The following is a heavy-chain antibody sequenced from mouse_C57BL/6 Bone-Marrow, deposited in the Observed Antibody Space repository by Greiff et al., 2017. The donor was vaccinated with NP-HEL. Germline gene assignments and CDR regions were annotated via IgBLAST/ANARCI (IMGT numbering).Heavy chain of an antibody. J-gene: IGHJ4*01. CDR3: ARDVGYDGYGYAMDY. Sequence: EVKLMESGGGLVQSGRSLRLSCATSGFTFSDFYMEWVRQAPGKGLEWIAASRNKANDYTTEYSASVKGRFIVSRDTSQSILYLQMNALRAEDTAIYYCARDVGYDGYGYAMDYWGQGTSVTVSS. CDR2: SRNKANDYTT. CDR1: GFTFSDFY. D-gene: IGHD2-3*01. V-gene: IGHV7-1*01.